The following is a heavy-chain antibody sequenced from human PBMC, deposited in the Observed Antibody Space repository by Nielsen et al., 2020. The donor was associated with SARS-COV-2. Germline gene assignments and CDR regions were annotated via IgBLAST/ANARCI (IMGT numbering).Heavy chain of an antibody. CDR3: ARGGASTYYDFWSGYYYYGMDV. V-gene: IGHV3-11*05. CDR2: ISSSSSYT. D-gene: IGHD3-3*01. J-gene: IGHJ6*02. Sequence: GESLKISCAASGFTFSDYYMSWIRQAPGKGLEWVSYISSSSSYTNYADSVKGRFTISRDNAKNSLYLQMNSLRAEDTAVYYCARGGASTYYDFWSGYYYYGMDVWGQVTTVTVSS. CDR1: GFTFSDYY.